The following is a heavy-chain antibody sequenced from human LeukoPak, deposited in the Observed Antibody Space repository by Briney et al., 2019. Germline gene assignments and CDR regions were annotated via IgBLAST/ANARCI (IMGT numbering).Heavy chain of an antibody. J-gene: IGHJ5*02. Sequence: ASVKVSCTVSGYTLTELSMHWVRQAPAKGLEWMGGFDPEDGETIYAQKFQGRVTMTEDTSTDTAYMELSSLRSEDTAVYYCATDFGGNNWFDPWGQGTLVTVSS. D-gene: IGHD3-3*01. CDR1: GYTLTELS. CDR2: FDPEDGET. V-gene: IGHV1-24*01. CDR3: ATDFGGNNWFDP.